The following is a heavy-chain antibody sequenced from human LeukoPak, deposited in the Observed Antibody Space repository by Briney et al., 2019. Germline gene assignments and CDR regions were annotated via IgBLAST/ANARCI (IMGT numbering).Heavy chain of an antibody. Sequence: PGGPLRLSCAASGFTFRSYAMSWVRQAPGKGLEWVSAISGSGGSTYYADSVKGRFTISRDSSKNTLYLQMNSLRAEDTAVYYCAKDAPNFIRPYYFDYWGQGTLVTVSS. J-gene: IGHJ4*02. CDR3: AKDAPNFIRPYYFDY. V-gene: IGHV3-23*01. CDR2: ISGSGGST. CDR1: GFTFRSYA. D-gene: IGHD1-1*01.